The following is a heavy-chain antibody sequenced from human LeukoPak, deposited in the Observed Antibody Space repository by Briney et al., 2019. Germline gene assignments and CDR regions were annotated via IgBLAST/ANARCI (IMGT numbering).Heavy chain of an antibody. CDR2: ICSSSRYL. Sequence: PGGSLRLSCAASGFTFSSYWMHWVRQAPGKGLEWVSSICSSSRYLYYADSVKGRSTISRTNAKNSLYLQMNSLRAEDTAVYYCARDRGITGTTQYYYGMDVWGQGTTVTVSS. CDR1: GFTFSSYW. D-gene: IGHD1-7*01. J-gene: IGHJ6*02. CDR3: ARDRGITGTTQYYYGMDV. V-gene: IGHV3-21*01.